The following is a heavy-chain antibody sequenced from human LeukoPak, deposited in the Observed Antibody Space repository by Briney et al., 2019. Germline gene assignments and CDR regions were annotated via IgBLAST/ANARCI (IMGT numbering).Heavy chain of an antibody. V-gene: IGHV1-3*01. J-gene: IGHJ4*02. D-gene: IGHD5-18*01. CDR2: INAGNGNT. Sequence: ASVKVSCKASGYTFTSHALHWVRQAPGQRLEWMGWINAGNGNTKYSRKFQGRVTITRDTSASTAYMELSSLTSEDTALYYSAREYTYGPALGYWGQGTLVTVSS. CDR1: GYTFTSHA. CDR3: AREYTYGPALGY.